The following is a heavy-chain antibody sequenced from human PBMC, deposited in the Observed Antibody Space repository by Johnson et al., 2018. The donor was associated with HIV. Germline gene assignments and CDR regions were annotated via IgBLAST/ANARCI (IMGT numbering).Heavy chain of an antibody. CDR1: GFTFSTYG. D-gene: IGHD3-22*01. Sequence: VQLVESGGGVVQPGRSLRLSCAASGFTFSTYGMHWVRQAPGKGLEWVGFIRSKAYGGTTEYAASVKGRLTISRDDSKNTLYLQMNSLKTEDTAVYYCTTYPNYYDNAFDIWGQGTMVTVSS. CDR3: TTYPNYYDNAFDI. V-gene: IGHV3-49*04. CDR2: IRSKAYGGTT. J-gene: IGHJ3*02.